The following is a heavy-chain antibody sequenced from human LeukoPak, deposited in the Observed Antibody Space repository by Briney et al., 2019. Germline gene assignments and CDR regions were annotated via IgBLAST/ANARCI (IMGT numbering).Heavy chain of an antibody. J-gene: IGHJ4*02. V-gene: IGHV3-30-3*01. CDR3: AKGSVGGSYRPVDY. CDR1: GFTFSSYA. Sequence: GGSLRLSCVASGFTFSSYAMHWVRQAPGKGLEWVAVISYDGSNKYYADSVKGRFTISRDNSKNTLYLQMNSLRAEDTAVYYCAKGSVGGSYRPVDYWGQGTLVTVSS. D-gene: IGHD3-16*02. CDR2: ISYDGSNK.